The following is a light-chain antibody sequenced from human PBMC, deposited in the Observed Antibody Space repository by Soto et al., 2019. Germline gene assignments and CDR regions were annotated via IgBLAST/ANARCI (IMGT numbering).Light chain of an antibody. CDR2: RNN. J-gene: IGLJ2*01. CDR3: ATWDDSLNGPVL. V-gene: IGLV1-47*01. CDR1: SSNIGSNF. Sequence: QAVVTQSPSASGTPGQRVTISCSGSSSNIGSNFVYWYQQLPGTAPKLLIYRNNQRPSGVPDRFSGSRSGTSASLAISGLRSEDEADYYCATWDDSLNGPVLFGGGTKVTVL.